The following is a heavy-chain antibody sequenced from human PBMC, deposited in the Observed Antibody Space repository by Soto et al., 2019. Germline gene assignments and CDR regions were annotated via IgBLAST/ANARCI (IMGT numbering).Heavy chain of an antibody. D-gene: IGHD3-22*01. V-gene: IGHV3-23*01. Sequence: GGSLRLSCAASGFTFSSYAMSWVHQAPGKGLEWVSAISGSGGSTYYADSVKGRFTISRDNSKNTLYLQMNSLRAEDTAVYYCAKDGNYYYYDSSGYFVEFDYWGQGTLVTVSS. CDR1: GFTFSSYA. CDR2: ISGSGGST. J-gene: IGHJ4*02. CDR3: AKDGNYYYYDSSGYFVEFDY.